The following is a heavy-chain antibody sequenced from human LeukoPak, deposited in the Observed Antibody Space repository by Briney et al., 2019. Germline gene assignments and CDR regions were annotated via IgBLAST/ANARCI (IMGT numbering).Heavy chain of an antibody. V-gene: IGHV1-2*02. D-gene: IGHD3-10*01. Sequence: ASVKVSCKASGYTFTSYGISWVRLAPGQGLEWMGWINPNTGGTNYAQKFQGRVTMTRDTSISTAYMELSRLRSDDTAVYYCARTYYYGSGSYYREAVYYYYMDAWGKGTTVTISS. CDR3: ARTYYYGSGSYYREAVYYYYMDA. CDR2: INPNTGGT. J-gene: IGHJ6*03. CDR1: GYTFTSYG.